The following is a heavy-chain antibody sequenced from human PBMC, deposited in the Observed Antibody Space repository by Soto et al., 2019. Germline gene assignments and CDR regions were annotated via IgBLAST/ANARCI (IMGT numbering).Heavy chain of an antibody. CDR2: IYFNGNT. CDR3: ARQGSY. Sequence: QLQLQESGPGLVKPSETLSLTCNVSGVSISDTSYYWGWIRQPPGKVLEWIGTIYFNGNTFYNPSLKRRLTISVDTSKNQFSLRLTSVTAADTAVYYCARQGSYWGQGTLVAVSS. J-gene: IGHJ4*02. V-gene: IGHV4-39*01. CDR1: GVSISDTSYY.